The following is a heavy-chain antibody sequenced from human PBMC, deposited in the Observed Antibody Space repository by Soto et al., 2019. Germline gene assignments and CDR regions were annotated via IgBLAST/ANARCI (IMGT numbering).Heavy chain of an antibody. V-gene: IGHV1-69*12. CDR2: IMPIFRAP. D-gene: IGHD2-15*01. CDR3: ASWLKGPDIGHYYYGMDV. Sequence: QVQLVQSGAEVKKPGSSVKVSCKASGGAFSDYAFSWVRQAPGQGLEWLGGIMPIFRAPDYAQKFQGRVTINADEFTRTAYMEMNSLRSEDTAVYYCASWLKGPDIGHYYYGMDVWGQGTTVTVS. CDR1: GGAFSDYA. J-gene: IGHJ6*02.